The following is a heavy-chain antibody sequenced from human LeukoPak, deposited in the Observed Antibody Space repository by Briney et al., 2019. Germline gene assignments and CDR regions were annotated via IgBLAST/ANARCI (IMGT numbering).Heavy chain of an antibody. J-gene: IGHJ4*02. V-gene: IGHV3-33*01. Sequence: GGSLRLSCAASGFTFSSYGMHWVRQAPGKGLEWVAVIWYDGSNKYYADSVKGRFTISRDNSKNTLYLQMNSLRAEDTAAYYCAREVLAGDTYYFDYWGQGTLVTVSS. CDR2: IWYDGSNK. CDR3: AREVLAGDTYYFDY. CDR1: GFTFSSYG. D-gene: IGHD2-15*01.